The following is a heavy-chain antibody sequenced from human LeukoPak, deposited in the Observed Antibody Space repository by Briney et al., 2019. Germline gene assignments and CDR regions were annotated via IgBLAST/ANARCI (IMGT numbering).Heavy chain of an antibody. J-gene: IGHJ4*02. CDR1: GYTFTSYG. V-gene: IGHV1-18*01. CDR3: AREHYGSGSQTFGY. CDR2: ISAYNGNT. Sequence: ASVKVSCKASGYTFTSYGISWVRQAPGQGLEWMGWISAYNGNTNYAQKLQGRVTMTTDTSTSTAYMELRSLRSDDTAVYYCAREHYGSGSQTFGYWGQGTLVTVSS. D-gene: IGHD3-10*01.